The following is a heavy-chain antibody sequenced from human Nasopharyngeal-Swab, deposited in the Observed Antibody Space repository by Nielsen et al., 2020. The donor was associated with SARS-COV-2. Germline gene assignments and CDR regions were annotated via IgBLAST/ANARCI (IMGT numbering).Heavy chain of an antibody. J-gene: IGHJ4*02. V-gene: IGHV3-7*01. CDR2: IKQDGSER. Sequence: GGSLRLSCAASEFTFNSYWMSWVRQAPGKGLEWVANIKQDGSERYYVDSVKGRFTISRDNAKNSLFLQMNSLRAEDTAVYYCARARYNWNLDYFDYWGQGTLVTVSS. CDR1: EFTFNSYW. CDR3: ARARYNWNLDYFDY. D-gene: IGHD1-7*01.